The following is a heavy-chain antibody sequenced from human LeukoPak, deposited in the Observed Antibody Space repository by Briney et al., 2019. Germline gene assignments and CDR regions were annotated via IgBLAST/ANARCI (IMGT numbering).Heavy chain of an antibody. CDR1: GYTFTGYY. Sequence: ASVRVSCKASGYTFTGYYMHWVRQAPGQGLEWMGWINPNSGGTNYAQKFQGRVTMTRDKSISTAYMELSRLRSDDTAVYYCARAEDRTYYYYMDVWGKGTTVTVSS. CDR3: ARAEDRTYYYYMDV. CDR2: INPNSGGT. J-gene: IGHJ6*03. D-gene: IGHD3-22*01. V-gene: IGHV1-2*02.